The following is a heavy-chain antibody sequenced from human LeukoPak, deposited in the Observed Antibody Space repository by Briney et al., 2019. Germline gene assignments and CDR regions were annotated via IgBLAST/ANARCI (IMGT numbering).Heavy chain of an antibody. V-gene: IGHV3-11*01. Sequence: GGSLRLSCAASGFTFSDYYMSWIRQAPGKGLEWVSYISSSGSTIYYADSVKGRFTISRDNAKNSLYLQMNSLRAEDTAVYYCARVTPLYSSTSYYFDYWGQGTLVTVSS. CDR3: ARVTPLYSSTSYYFDY. CDR1: GFTFSDYY. CDR2: ISSSGSTI. J-gene: IGHJ4*02. D-gene: IGHD6-13*01.